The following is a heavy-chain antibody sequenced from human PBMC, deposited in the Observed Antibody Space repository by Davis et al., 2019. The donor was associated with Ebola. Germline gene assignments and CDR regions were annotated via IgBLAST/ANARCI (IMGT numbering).Heavy chain of an antibody. V-gene: IGHV3-23*01. J-gene: IGHJ4*02. Sequence: PGGSLRLSCAASGFTFSSYSMNWVRQAPGKGLEWVSVISGTGATTVYADSVQGRFTISRDNSKNTLYLQMHSLRAEDTAVYYCAREENGGLFDFWGQGTLVTVSS. D-gene: IGHD7-27*01. CDR2: ISGTGATT. CDR3: AREENGGLFDF. CDR1: GFTFSSYS.